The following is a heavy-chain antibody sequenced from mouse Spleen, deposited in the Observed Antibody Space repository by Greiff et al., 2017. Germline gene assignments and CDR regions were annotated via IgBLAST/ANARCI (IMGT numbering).Heavy chain of an antibody. CDR1: GYTFTSYV. CDR2: INPYNDGT. J-gene: IGHJ4*01. V-gene: IGHV1-14*01. D-gene: IGHD1-2*01. Sequence: VQLQQSGPELVKPGASVKMSCKASGYTFTSYVMHWVKQKPGQGLEWIGYINPYNDGTKYNEKFKGKATLTSDKSSSTAYMEPSSLTSEDSAVYYCARSGLRLPYAMDYWGQGTSVTVSS. CDR3: ARSGLRLPYAMDY.